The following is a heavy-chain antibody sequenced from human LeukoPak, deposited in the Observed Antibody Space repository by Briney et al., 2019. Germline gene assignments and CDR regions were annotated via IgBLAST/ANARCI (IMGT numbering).Heavy chain of an antibody. D-gene: IGHD5-12*01. Sequence: QPGGSLRLSCAASGFTFSRAGMHWVRQAPGKGLEYVSAISDNGATTYYADPVKGRFIVSRDNSKNTLYLQMGSLRAEDMAVYYCARDRSGYGNDYWGQGTLVTVSS. V-gene: IGHV3-64*02. CDR2: ISDNGATT. CDR1: GFTFSRAG. CDR3: ARDRSGYGNDY. J-gene: IGHJ4*02.